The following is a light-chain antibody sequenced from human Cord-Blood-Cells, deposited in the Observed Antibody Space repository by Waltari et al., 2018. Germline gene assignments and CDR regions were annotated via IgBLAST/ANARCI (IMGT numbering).Light chain of an antibody. CDR3: QVWDSSSDHAV. J-gene: IGLJ7*01. CDR2: YDS. CDR1: NIGSKS. V-gene: IGLV3-21*04. Sequence: SYVLTQPPSVSVAPGTTARITCGGNNIGSKSVHWYQQKPGQAPVLVIYYDSDRPSGIPERFSGSNSGNTATLTISRVEAGDEADYYCQVWDSSSDHAVFGGGTQLTVL.